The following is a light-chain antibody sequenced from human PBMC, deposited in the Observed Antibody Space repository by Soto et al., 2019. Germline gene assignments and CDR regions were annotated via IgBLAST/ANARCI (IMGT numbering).Light chain of an antibody. Sequence: EIVLAQSPDTLSLSPGERATLSCRASESVNRVYLAWYQHKPGKAPRLLIFGASERATGIPDRFSGSGSGTDFTLTIRILEPEDFAVYYCQQYVTPPFTFGPGTKVDI. V-gene: IGKV3-20*01. CDR3: QQYVTPPFT. CDR1: ESVNRVY. J-gene: IGKJ3*01. CDR2: GAS.